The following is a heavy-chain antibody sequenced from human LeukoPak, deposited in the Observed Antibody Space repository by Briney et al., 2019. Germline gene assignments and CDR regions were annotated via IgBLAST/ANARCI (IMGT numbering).Heavy chain of an antibody. V-gene: IGHV1-18*01. CDR1: GYPFSNYG. CDR2: ISGYNGNT. CDR3: AGEMVVPTALSIIGFDP. Sequence: ASVKVSCKASGYPFSNYGISWVRQAPGQGLEWMGWISGYNGNTNYAQNLQGRVTLTTDTSTSTAYTELRSLRSDDTAVYFCAGEMVVPTALSIIGFDPWGQGTLVTVSS. D-gene: IGHD2-2*01. J-gene: IGHJ5*02.